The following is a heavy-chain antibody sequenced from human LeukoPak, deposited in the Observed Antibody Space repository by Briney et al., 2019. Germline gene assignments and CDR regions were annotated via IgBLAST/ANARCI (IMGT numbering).Heavy chain of an antibody. CDR1: GFTFSSYG. CDR3: ARDLYSRRMNYYGSGSYFAY. Sequence: PGGSLRLSCAASGFTFSSYGMHWVRQAPGKGLEWVAFIRYDGSNKYYADSVKGRFTISRDNSKNTLYLQMNSLRAEDTAVYYCARDLYSRRMNYYGSGSYFAYWGQGTLVTVSS. J-gene: IGHJ4*02. D-gene: IGHD3-10*01. V-gene: IGHV3-30*02. CDR2: IRYDGSNK.